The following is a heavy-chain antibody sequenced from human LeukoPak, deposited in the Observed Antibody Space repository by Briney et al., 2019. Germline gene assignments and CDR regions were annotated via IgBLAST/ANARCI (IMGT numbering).Heavy chain of an antibody. V-gene: IGHV3-23*01. CDR1: GFAVSSYA. CDR2: ISGSGRST. CDR3: AKAQYYPPDGYYSDEYYFDY. D-gene: IGHD3-22*01. J-gene: IGHJ4*02. Sequence: PGGSLRLSCAASGFAVSSYAMNWVRQAPGKGLEWVSGISGSGRSTYHADSVKGRFTISRDNSKNTLYLLMNSLRAEDTAVYYCAKAQYYPPDGYYSDEYYFDYWGQGTLVTVSS.